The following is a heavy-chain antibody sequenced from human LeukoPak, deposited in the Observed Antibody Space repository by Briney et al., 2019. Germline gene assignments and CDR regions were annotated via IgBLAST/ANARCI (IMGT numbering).Heavy chain of an antibody. D-gene: IGHD4-23*01. J-gene: IGHJ6*03. V-gene: IGHV1-18*01. CDR3: ARWNGGTPTTPINPSNYHYYYMDV. CDR2: ISAYNGNT. Sequence: EASVKVSCKASGYTFTSYGISWVRQAPGQGLEWMRWISAYNGNTNYAQKLQGRVTMTTDTSTTTAYMELRSLRSDDTAVYYCARWNGGTPTTPINPSNYHYYYMDVWGKGTTVTVSS. CDR1: GYTFTSYG.